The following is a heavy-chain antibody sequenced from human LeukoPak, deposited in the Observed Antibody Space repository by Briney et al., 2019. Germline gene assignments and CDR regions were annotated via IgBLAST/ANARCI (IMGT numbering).Heavy chain of an antibody. J-gene: IGHJ3*02. Sequence: PGGSLRLSCAASGFTVSSNYMSWVRQAPGKGLEWVSVLYSGGSTNYADSVQGRFTISRDSSKNTLFLHMNSLRSEDTAVYYCASIVVVPAAREDAFDIWGQGTMVTVSS. CDR1: GFTVSSNY. CDR3: ASIVVVPAAREDAFDI. V-gene: IGHV3-53*05. CDR2: LYSGGST. D-gene: IGHD2-2*01.